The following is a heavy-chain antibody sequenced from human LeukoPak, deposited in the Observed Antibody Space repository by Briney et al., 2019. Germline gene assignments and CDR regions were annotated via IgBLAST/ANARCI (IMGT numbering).Heavy chain of an antibody. J-gene: IGHJ4*02. CDR3: ATPRGGSGWYFDY. V-gene: IGHV3-23*01. D-gene: IGHD6-19*01. CDR2: ISGNGGST. Sequence: PGGSLRLSCAASGFTFSSYAMSWVRQAPGKGLEGVSAISGNGGSTYYADSVQGRFTISRDNSKHTLYLQMTSLRDEDTAVYYCATPRGGSGWYFDYWGQGTLVTVSS. CDR1: GFTFSSYA.